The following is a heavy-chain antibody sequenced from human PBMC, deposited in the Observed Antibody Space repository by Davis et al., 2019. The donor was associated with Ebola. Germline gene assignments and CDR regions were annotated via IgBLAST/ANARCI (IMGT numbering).Heavy chain of an antibody. J-gene: IGHJ4*02. CDR1: GFTFRSYG. Sequence: GESLKIPCVASGFTFRSYGMHWVRQARSKGLEWVAFIRSDGSQSKYADSMKGRFSISRDNSRNIVYLQLNDLRGDDTAVYYCARDGPHYEIDYWGQGTLVTVSS. CDR3: ARDGPHYEIDY. CDR2: IRSDGSQS. V-gene: IGHV3-30*02. D-gene: IGHD4-17*01.